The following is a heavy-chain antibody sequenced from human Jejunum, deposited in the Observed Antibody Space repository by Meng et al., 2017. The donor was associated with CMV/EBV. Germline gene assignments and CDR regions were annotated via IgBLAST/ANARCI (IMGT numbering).Heavy chain of an antibody. CDR3: ARLRLSNGNGDH. CDR1: GYTFSDYW. J-gene: IGHJ4*02. V-gene: IGHV5-51*01. D-gene: IGHD2-8*01. CDR2: IYPGDSAT. Sequence: CKASGYTFSDYWIGWVRQVPGKGLEWMGIIYPGDSATRYRPSFEGHVTISADKSINTAYLRWSSLQASDTAMYYCARLRLSNGNGDHWGQGTLVTVSS.